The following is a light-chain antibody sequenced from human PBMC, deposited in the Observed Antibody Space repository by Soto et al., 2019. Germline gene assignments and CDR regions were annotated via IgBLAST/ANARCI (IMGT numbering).Light chain of an antibody. Sequence: EIVMTQSPATLSVSPGERATLSCRASHSVSSRLAWYQQKPGQAPRLLIYGASTRATGLPARFSGSGSGTEFTLTFSSLQSADFAVYYCQHYTNWPLTFGGGTKVEIK. CDR2: GAS. CDR1: HSVSSR. CDR3: QHYTNWPLT. J-gene: IGKJ4*01. V-gene: IGKV3-15*01.